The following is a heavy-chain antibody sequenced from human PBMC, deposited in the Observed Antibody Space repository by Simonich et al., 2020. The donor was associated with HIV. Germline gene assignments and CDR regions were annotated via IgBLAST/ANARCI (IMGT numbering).Heavy chain of an antibody. J-gene: IGHJ3*02. D-gene: IGHD3-3*01. CDR3: ARSRSGPFDAFDI. CDR2: FKPNSGGT. V-gene: IGHV1-2*06. Sequence: QVQLVQSGAEVKKPGASVKVSCKASGYTFIGYYMHWVRQAPGQGLEWMGRFKPNSGGTNYAQKFQGRVTMTRDTSISTAYMELSRLRSDDTAVYYCARSRSGPFDAFDIWGQGTMVTVSS. CDR1: GYTFIGYY.